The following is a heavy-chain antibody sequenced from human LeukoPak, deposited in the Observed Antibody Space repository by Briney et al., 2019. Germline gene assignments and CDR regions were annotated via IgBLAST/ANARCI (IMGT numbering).Heavy chain of an antibody. CDR3: AKDNRVAGSFDY. CDR2: ISGSGGST. Sequence: GGSLRLSCAASGFTFSSYAMRWVRQAPGKGLEWVSAISGSGGSTYYADSVKGRFTISRDNSKNTLYLQMISLRAEDTAVYYCAKDNRVAGSFDYWGQGTLVTVSS. J-gene: IGHJ4*02. V-gene: IGHV3-23*01. CDR1: GFTFSSYA. D-gene: IGHD6-19*01.